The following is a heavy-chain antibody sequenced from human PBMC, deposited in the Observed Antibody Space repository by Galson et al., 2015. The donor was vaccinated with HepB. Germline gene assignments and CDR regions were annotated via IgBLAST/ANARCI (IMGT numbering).Heavy chain of an antibody. CDR2: INPNSGGT. D-gene: IGHD6-6*01. CDR1: GYTFTGYY. CDR3: AREEGSPLVVAPASDY. V-gene: IGHV1-2*02. J-gene: IGHJ4*02. Sequence: QSGAEVKKPGESLRISCKASGYTFTGYYMHWVRQAPGQGLEWMGWINPNSGGTNYAQKFQGRVTMTRDTSISTAYMELSRLRSDDTAVYYCAREEGSPLVVAPASDYWAREPWSPSPQ.